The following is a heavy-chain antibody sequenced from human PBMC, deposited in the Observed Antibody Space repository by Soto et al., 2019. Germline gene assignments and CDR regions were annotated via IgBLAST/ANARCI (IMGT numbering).Heavy chain of an antibody. V-gene: IGHV1-69*01. CDR2: TIPIFGTA. CDR3: ARDGGRHSGGIDY. D-gene: IGHD1-26*01. CDR1: GGTFSSYS. Sequence: QVQLVQSGAEVKKPGSSVKVSCKASGGTFSSYSINWVRQAPGQGLEWMGETIPIFGTANYAQKFQGRVKITADESTSTADMELSSLRSEDRAVYSCARDGGRHSGGIDYWGPGTLVTVSS. J-gene: IGHJ4*02.